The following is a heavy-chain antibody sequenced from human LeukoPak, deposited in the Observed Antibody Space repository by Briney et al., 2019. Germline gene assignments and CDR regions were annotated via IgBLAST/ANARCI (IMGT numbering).Heavy chain of an antibody. CDR1: GGSISSYY. D-gene: IGHD4-23*01. Sequence: SETLSLTCTVSGGSISSYYWSWIRQPPGKGLEWIGYIYYSGSTNYNPSLKSRVTISVDTSKNQFSLKLSSVTAADTAVYYCARQWGAPDYGGNPYYYYYGMDVWGQGTTVTVSS. J-gene: IGHJ6*02. CDR2: IYYSGST. CDR3: ARQWGAPDYGGNPYYYYYGMDV. V-gene: IGHV4-59*08.